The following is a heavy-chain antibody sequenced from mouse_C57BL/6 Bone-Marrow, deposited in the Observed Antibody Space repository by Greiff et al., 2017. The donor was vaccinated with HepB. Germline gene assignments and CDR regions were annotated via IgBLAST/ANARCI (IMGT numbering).Heavy chain of an antibody. CDR1: GFPFSDYG. J-gene: IGHJ4*01. CDR3: AKITTVVDGDY. Sequence: EVMLVESGGGLVKPGGSLKLSCAASGFPFSDYGMHWVRQAQEKGLEWVGYISSGSSTIYYADTVNDRFTISRDNAKNTLCLQMTSLRSEDTAMYYCAKITTVVDGDYWGQGTSVTVSS. D-gene: IGHD1-1*01. V-gene: IGHV5-17*01. CDR2: ISSGSSTI.